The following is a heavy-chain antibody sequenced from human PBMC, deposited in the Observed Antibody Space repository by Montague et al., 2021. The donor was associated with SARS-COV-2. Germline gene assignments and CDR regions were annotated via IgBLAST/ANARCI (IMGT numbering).Heavy chain of an antibody. D-gene: IGHD6-6*01. CDR1: GGSISGYY. V-gene: IGHV4-59*01. CDR2: IYYSGST. J-gene: IGHJ4*02. Sequence: SETLSLTCTVSGGSISGYYWSWIRQPPGKGLEWIGYIYYSGSTNYNPSLKSRVTISVDTSKNQFSLKLSSVTAADTAVYYCARGREYSSSAGFDYWGQGTLVTVSS. CDR3: ARGREYSSSAGFDY.